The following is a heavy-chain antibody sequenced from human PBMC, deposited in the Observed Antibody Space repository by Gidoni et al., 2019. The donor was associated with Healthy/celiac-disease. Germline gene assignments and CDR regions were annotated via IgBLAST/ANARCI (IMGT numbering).Heavy chain of an antibody. D-gene: IGHD3-16*01. CDR1: GFTFSSYS. Sequence: EVQLVESGGGLVKHGGSLSLSCAASGFTFSSYSRNWVRQAPGKGLEWVSSISSSSSYIYYADSVKGRFTISRDNAKNSLYLQMNSLRAEDTAVYYCARDRGDYIWGSYFDYWGQGTLVTVSS. CDR2: ISSSSSYI. CDR3: ARDRGDYIWGSYFDY. J-gene: IGHJ4*02. V-gene: IGHV3-21*01.